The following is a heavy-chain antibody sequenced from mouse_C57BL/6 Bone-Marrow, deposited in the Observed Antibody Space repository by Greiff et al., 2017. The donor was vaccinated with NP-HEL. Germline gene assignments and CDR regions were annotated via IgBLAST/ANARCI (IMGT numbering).Heavy chain of an antibody. D-gene: IGHD2-4*01. CDR3: AIWDYDDWFAY. V-gene: IGHV3-6*01. CDR2: ISYDGSN. CDR1: GYSLTSGYY. Sequence: EVQLQESGPGLVKPSQSLSLTCSVPGYSLTSGYYWNWIRQFPGNKLEWMGYISYDGSNNYTPSLKNPISITRATSKNQFFLKLNSVTTEDTATYCCAIWDYDDWFAYWGQGTLVTVSA. J-gene: IGHJ3*01.